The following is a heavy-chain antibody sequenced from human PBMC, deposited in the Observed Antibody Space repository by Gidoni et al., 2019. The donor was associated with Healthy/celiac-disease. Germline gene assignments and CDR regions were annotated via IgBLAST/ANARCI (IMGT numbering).Heavy chain of an antibody. V-gene: IGHV5-51*01. Sequence: EVQPVQSGAAEKKPGESRKIPRKGSGDSFTSYWIGWVRQMPGKGLEWMGIIYPGDSDTSYSPSFQAQVTISAAKSLSTAYLQCSSLKASDTAMYYCARLSYGQTRYFDYWGQGTLVTVSS. CDR1: GDSFTSYW. CDR3: ARLSYGQTRYFDY. D-gene: IGHD4-17*01. CDR2: IYPGDSDT. J-gene: IGHJ4*02.